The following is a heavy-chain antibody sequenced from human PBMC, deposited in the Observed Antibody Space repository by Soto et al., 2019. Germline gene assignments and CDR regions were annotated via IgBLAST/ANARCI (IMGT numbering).Heavy chain of an antibody. J-gene: IGHJ4*02. Sequence: GESLKISCKGSGYSFTSYWISWVHQMPGKGLEWMGRIDPSDSYTNYSPSFQGHVTISADKSISTAYLQWSSLKASDTAMYYCARTYYYDSSGYSFDYWGQGTLVTVSS. D-gene: IGHD3-22*01. CDR2: IDPSDSYT. V-gene: IGHV5-10-1*01. CDR1: GYSFTSYW. CDR3: ARTYYYDSSGYSFDY.